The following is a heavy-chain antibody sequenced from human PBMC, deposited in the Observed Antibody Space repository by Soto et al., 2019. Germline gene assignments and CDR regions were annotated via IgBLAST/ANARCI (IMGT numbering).Heavy chain of an antibody. CDR1: GYTFTGYY. Sequence: QVQLVQSGAEVKKPGASVKVSCKASGYTFTGYYMHWVRQAPGQGLEWMGWINPNSGGTNYAQKFQGWVTMTRDTSISTAYMELSRLRSDDTAVYYCAVIPKPSRTGLVAATADDAFDIWGQGTMVTVSS. CDR2: INPNSGGT. V-gene: IGHV1-2*04. J-gene: IGHJ3*02. CDR3: AVIPKPSRTGLVAATADDAFDI. D-gene: IGHD2-15*01.